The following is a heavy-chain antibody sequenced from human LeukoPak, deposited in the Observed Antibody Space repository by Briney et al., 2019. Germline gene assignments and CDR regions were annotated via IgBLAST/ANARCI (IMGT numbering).Heavy chain of an antibody. CDR2: INSDEGWT. J-gene: IGHJ6*02. D-gene: IGHD3-3*01. CDR1: GNYW. Sequence: GGSLRLSCAASGNYWMHWVRQAPGKGLVWVSHINSDEGWTSYADSVKGRFTISRDNAKNSLYLQMNSLRAEDTAVYYCARETEHYDFWSGYYWEKYYYYGMDVWDQGTTVTVSS. V-gene: IGHV3-74*01. CDR3: ARETEHYDFWSGYYWEKYYYYGMDV.